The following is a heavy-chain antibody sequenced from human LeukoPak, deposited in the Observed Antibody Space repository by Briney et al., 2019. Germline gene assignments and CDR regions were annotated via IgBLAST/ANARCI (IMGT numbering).Heavy chain of an antibody. J-gene: IGHJ4*02. CDR3: ARDQVECTGGTCQSRVGFDF. D-gene: IGHD2-8*02. Sequence: PSETLSLTCTVSGDSISNGVKYWSWIRQHPGRVLEWIGYIYHSGRSYYNPSLKSRITMSVDTSKNQFSLNLSSVTAADTAVYYCARDQVECTGGTCQSRVGFDFWGQGTLVTVSS. V-gene: IGHV4-31*03. CDR1: GDSISNGVKY. CDR2: IYHSGRS.